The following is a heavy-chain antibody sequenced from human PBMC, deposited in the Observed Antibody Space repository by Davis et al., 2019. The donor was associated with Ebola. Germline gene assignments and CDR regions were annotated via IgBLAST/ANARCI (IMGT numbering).Heavy chain of an antibody. J-gene: IGHJ5*02. V-gene: IGHV4-59*01. CDR3: ARVDYDFWSGYNWFDP. CDR2: IYYSGST. CDR1: GGSISSYY. D-gene: IGHD3-3*01. Sequence: SETLSLTSTVSGGSISSYYWSWIRQPPGKGLEWIGYIYYSGSTNYNPSLKSRVTISVDTSKNQFSLKLSSVTAADTAVYYCARVDYDFWSGYNWFDPWGQGTLVTVSS.